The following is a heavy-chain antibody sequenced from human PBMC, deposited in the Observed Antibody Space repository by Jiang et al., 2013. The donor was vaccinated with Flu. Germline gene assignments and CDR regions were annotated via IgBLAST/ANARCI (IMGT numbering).Heavy chain of an antibody. D-gene: IGHD3-22*01. Sequence: VQSGAEVKKPGASVKVSCKASGYTFTSYGISWVRQAPGQGLEWMGWISAYNGNTNYAQKLQGRVTMTTDTSTSTAYMELRSLRSDDTAVYYCARDIDYYDSSGYGDYWGQGTLVTVSS. CDR2: ISAYNGNT. V-gene: IGHV1-18*01. J-gene: IGHJ4*02. CDR3: ARDIDYYDSSGYGDY. CDR1: GYTFTSYG.